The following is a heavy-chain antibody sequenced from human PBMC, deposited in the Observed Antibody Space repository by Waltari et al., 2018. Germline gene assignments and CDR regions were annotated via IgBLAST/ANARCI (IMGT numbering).Heavy chain of an antibody. J-gene: IGHJ4*02. Sequence: QVQLQESGPGLVKPSETLSLTCAVSGYSISSGYYWGLIRQPPGKGLEWIGSIYHSGSTYYNPSLKSRVTISVDTSKNQFSLKLSSVTAADTAVYYCARGVRQWLVGGGYWGQGTLVTVSS. D-gene: IGHD6-19*01. V-gene: IGHV4-38-2*01. CDR2: IYHSGST. CDR3: ARGVRQWLVGGGY. CDR1: GYSISSGYY.